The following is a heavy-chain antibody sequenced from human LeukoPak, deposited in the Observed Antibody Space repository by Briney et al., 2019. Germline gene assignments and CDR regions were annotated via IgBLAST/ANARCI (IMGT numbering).Heavy chain of an antibody. Sequence: SETLSLTCTVSGGSISSYYWSWIRQPPGKGLEWIGYIYYSGSTNYNPSLKSRVTISVDTSKNQFSLKLSSVTAADTAVYYCAGATYYYDSSGYYPLDYWGQGTLVTVSS. J-gene: IGHJ4*02. CDR3: AGATYYYDSSGYYPLDY. D-gene: IGHD3-22*01. CDR2: IYYSGST. CDR1: GGSISSYY. V-gene: IGHV4-59*01.